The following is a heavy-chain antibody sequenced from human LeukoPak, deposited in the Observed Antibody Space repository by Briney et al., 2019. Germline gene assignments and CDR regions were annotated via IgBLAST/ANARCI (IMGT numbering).Heavy chain of an antibody. D-gene: IGHD5-24*01. J-gene: IGHJ4*02. Sequence: GRSLRLSCTASGFTFGDYAMSWVRQAPGKGLEWVGFIRSKTYGGTTEYAASVKGRFTISRDDSKSIAYLQMNSLKTEDTAVYYCTRFDGMAAIYFDCWGQGTLVTVSS. CDR2: IRSKTYGGTT. CDR1: GFTFGDYA. V-gene: IGHV3-49*04. CDR3: TRFDGMAAIYFDC.